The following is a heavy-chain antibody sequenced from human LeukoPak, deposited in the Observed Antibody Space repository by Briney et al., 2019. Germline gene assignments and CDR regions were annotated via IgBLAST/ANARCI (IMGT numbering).Heavy chain of an antibody. CDR1: GYTFTSYD. V-gene: IGHV1-8*01. CDR3: ARRKNYDSRVFQH. J-gene: IGHJ1*01. Sequence: ASVQVSCKASGYTFTSYDFNWVRQAPGQGLEWMGWMNPNSGNTGYAQKFQGRVTMTRNTSITTAYMELSSLRSEDTAVYYCARRKNYDSRVFQHWGQGTLVTVSS. CDR2: MNPNSGNT. D-gene: IGHD3-22*01.